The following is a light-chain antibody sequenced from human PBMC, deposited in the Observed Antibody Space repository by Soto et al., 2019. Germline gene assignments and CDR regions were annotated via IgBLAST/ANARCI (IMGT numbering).Light chain of an antibody. CDR1: QSVSSSY. V-gene: IGKV3-20*01. J-gene: IGKJ3*01. CDR2: GAS. Sequence: EIVLTQSPGTLSLSPGERATLSCRASQSVSSSYLAWYQQKPGQTPRLLFCGASSRATGIPDRFSGSGSGTDFTLTISRLEPEDFAVYYCQQYGSSPFTFGPGTKVDIK. CDR3: QQYGSSPFT.